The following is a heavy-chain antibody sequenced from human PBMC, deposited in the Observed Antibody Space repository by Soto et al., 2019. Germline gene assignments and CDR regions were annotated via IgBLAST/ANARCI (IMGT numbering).Heavy chain of an antibody. J-gene: IGHJ5*02. CDR2: IISNRGGT. D-gene: IGHD6-13*01. CDR3: ARGTSRGYVGLAGTPRWFEP. V-gene: IGHV1-2*04. Sequence: ASVKVSCKASGYTFTGYYMHGVRQAPGQGLEWMGWIISNRGGTNYAQKFQGWVTMTRDTSISTAYLELSRLRSDDTAVYYPARGTSRGYVGLAGTPRWFEPWGQGPLVTVSS. CDR1: GYTFTGYY.